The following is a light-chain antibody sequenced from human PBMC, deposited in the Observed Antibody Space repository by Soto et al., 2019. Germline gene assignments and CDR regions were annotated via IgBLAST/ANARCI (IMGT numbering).Light chain of an antibody. CDR3: QQYDYRPFT. Sequence: DIQMTQSPSSLSASVGDRVTITCQATEDINNYLNWYQQKPGKAPKLLIYDASNLEAGVPSRFRGSGSGTEFNFTISTLQPEYIATYYCQQYDYRPFTFGQGIRLEIK. CDR2: DAS. V-gene: IGKV1-33*01. CDR1: EDINNY. J-gene: IGKJ5*01.